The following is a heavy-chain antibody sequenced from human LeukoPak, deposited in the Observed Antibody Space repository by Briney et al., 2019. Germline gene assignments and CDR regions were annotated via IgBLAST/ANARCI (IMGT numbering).Heavy chain of an antibody. J-gene: IGHJ4*02. CDR1: GFTFSNYG. V-gene: IGHV3-30*02. Sequence: PGGSLRLSCATSGFTFSNYGFHWVRQAPGKGLEWVAFIRFDESYKYYADSVKGRFTISRDNSKNTLYLQMNSLTGEDTAVYYCARVWTSRWYGSDYWGQGTLVTVSS. D-gene: IGHD6-13*01. CDR2: IRFDESYK. CDR3: ARVWTSRWYGSDY.